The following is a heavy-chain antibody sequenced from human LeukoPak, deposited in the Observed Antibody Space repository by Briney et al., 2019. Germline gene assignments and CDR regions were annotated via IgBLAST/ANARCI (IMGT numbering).Heavy chain of an antibody. Sequence: GASVKVSCKASGYTFTNFYMHWVRQAPGQGLEWVGWINPNSGGTNYAQRFQGRVTMTRDTSISTAYMELSRLRSDDTAIYYCARDSGMGYGSGSYFDYWGQGTLVTVSS. V-gene: IGHV1-2*02. CDR2: INPNSGGT. CDR1: GYTFTNFY. CDR3: ARDSGMGYGSGSYFDY. J-gene: IGHJ4*02. D-gene: IGHD3-10*01.